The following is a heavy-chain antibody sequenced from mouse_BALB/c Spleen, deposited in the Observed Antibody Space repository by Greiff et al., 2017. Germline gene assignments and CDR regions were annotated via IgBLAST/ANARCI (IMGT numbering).Heavy chain of an antibody. CDR1: GYSFTGYY. Sequence: VPLQQSGPDLVKPGASVTISCKASGYSFTGYYMHWVKQSHGKSLEWIGRVNPNNGGTSYNQKFKGKAILTVDKSSSTAYMELRSLTSEDSAVYYCATADGPVCAYGGQGTLVTVSA. V-gene: IGHV1-26*01. CDR3: ATADGPVCAY. CDR2: VNPNNGGT. D-gene: IGHD2-3*01. J-gene: IGHJ3*01.